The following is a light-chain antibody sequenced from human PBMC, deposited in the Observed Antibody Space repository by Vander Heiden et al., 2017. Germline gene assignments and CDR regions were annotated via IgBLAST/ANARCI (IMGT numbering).Light chain of an antibody. CDR3: QSADSSGTYRV. V-gene: IGLV3-25*03. Sequence: SYELTQPPSVSVSPGQTARIICPGDALPKHYAYWYQQKPGQAPVLVIYKDSERPSGIPERFSGSSSGTTVTLTINGVQAEDEAVYYCQSADSSGTYRVFGGGTKLTVL. CDR2: KDS. J-gene: IGLJ3*02. CDR1: ALPKHY.